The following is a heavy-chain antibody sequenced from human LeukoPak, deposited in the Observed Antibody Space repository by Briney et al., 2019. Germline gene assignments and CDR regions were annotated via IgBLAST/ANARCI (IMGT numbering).Heavy chain of an antibody. CDR3: ASWNYVDY. Sequence: PGGSLRLSCAASGFTFSSHAMSWVRQTPGKGLEWVSRIGLSGGTTYNEDCVKGRFTISRDNSKNTLYLQMNSLRAEDTAVYYCASWNYVDYWGQGTLVTVSS. CDR2: IGLSGGTT. D-gene: IGHD6-13*01. J-gene: IGHJ4*02. V-gene: IGHV3-23*01. CDR1: GFTFSSHA.